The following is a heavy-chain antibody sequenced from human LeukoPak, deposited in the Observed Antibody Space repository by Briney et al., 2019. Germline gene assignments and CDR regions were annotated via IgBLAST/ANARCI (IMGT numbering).Heavy chain of an antibody. V-gene: IGHV3-20*04. Sequence: SGGSLRLSCAASGFTFDDYGMSWVRQAPGKGLEWVSGINWNGGSTGYADSVKGRFTISRDNAKNSLYLQMNSLRAEDTAVYYCARDLWGARIFDYWGQGTLVTVSS. CDR1: GFTFDDYG. CDR3: ARDLWGARIFDY. CDR2: INWNGGST. D-gene: IGHD1-26*01. J-gene: IGHJ4*02.